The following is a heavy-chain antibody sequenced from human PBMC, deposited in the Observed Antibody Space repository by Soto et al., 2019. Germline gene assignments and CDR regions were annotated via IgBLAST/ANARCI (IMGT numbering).Heavy chain of an antibody. Sequence: SVKVCGKASGYTFSSYGISWGRQAPGQGLEWMGWISAYNGNTNYAQNLQGRVTMTTDTSTSTAYMELRSLRSDDTAVYYCARDQWLVDDYFDYWGQGTLVTVSS. CDR2: ISAYNGNT. D-gene: IGHD6-19*01. V-gene: IGHV1-18*01. CDR3: ARDQWLVDDYFDY. CDR1: GYTFSSYG. J-gene: IGHJ4*02.